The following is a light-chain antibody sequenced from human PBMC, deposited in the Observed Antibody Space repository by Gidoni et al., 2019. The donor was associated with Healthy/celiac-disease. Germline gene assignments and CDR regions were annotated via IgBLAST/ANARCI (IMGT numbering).Light chain of an antibody. CDR2: GAS. J-gene: IGKJ4*01. CDR3: QQYGSSPGS. V-gene: IGKV3-20*01. CDR1: QSVSSSY. Sequence: IVLTQSPGTLSLSPGERATLSCRASQSVSSSYLAWYQQKPGQATRLLIYGASSRATGIPDRCSGSGSGTDFTLTISRLEPEDVAVYYCQQYGSSPGSCGGGTMEIK.